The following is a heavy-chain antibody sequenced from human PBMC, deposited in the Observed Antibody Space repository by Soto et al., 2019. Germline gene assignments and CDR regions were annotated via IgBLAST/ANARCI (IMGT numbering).Heavy chain of an antibody. J-gene: IGHJ4*02. CDR2: IYYSGST. D-gene: IGHD6-13*01. CDR1: GDSISNYY. CDR3: ARHGPIAAAGTVFDY. V-gene: IGHV4-59*08. Sequence: LSLTCTVSGDSISNYYWSWIRQPPGKGLEWIGYIYYSGSTRYNPSLKSRVTISVDTSKNQFSLKLSSVTAADTAVYYCARHGPIAAAGTVFDYWGQGTLVTVS.